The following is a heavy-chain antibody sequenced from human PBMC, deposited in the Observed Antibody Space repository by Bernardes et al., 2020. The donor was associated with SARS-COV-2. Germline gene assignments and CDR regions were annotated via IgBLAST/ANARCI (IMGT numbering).Heavy chain of an antibody. Sequence: GGSLRLSCATSGFNFRNNAMNWVRQAPRKGLEWVSGISGDSQRWYADSVKGRFTISRDNSEMTVYLQMDSLRVDDTAVYYCAKDLYGFAAMDVWGQGTTVTVSS. CDR2: ISGDSQR. D-gene: IGHD3-10*01. CDR1: GFNFRNNA. J-gene: IGHJ6*02. V-gene: IGHV3-23*01. CDR3: AKDLYGFAAMDV.